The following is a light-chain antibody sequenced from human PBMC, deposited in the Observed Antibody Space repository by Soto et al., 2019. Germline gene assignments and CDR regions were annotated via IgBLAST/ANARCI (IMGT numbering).Light chain of an antibody. CDR3: LQHNTYPWT. CDR2: DAS. V-gene: IGKV1-17*01. Sequence: DIQMTQSPSSLSTSVGDRVTITCRACQGIRHDLSWYQQKPGKAPKRLIYDASSLPSGVPSRFSGSGSGTEFTLTINSLQPEDFAIYYCLQHNTYPWTFGQGTKVEIK. CDR1: QGIRHD. J-gene: IGKJ1*01.